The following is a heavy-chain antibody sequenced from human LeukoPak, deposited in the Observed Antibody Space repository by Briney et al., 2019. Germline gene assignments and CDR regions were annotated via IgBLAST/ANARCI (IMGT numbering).Heavy chain of an antibody. J-gene: IGHJ4*02. V-gene: IGHV3-64*01. CDR1: GFTFSTFT. CDR3: SFQVSGYVY. CDR2: ITDNGGTR. D-gene: IGHD5-12*01. Sequence: GGSLRLSCAASGFTFSTFTMHWVRQAPGKGLEYVSGITDNGGTRNYANSVKGRFTISRDNSKNTLYLQMGSLRPDDMAVYYCSFQVSGYVYWGQGTLVTVSS.